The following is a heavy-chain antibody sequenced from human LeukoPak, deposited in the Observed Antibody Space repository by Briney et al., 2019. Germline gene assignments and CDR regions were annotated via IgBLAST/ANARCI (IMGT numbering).Heavy chain of an antibody. V-gene: IGHV1-2*02. J-gene: IGHJ4*02. CDR3: ARLNGNYFDY. CDR1: GYTFTGYH. CDR2: INPNSGAT. Sequence: ASVKVSCKASGYTFTGYHMHWGRQAPGQGLEWMAWINPNSGATDYAEKFQGRVTMTWDTSTNTVYMAVSRLRSDDTAVYYCARLNGNYFDYWGQGTLVTVSS. D-gene: IGHD1-1*01.